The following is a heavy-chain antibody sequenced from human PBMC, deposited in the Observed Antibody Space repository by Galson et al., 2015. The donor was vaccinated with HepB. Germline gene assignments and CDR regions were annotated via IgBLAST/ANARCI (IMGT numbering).Heavy chain of an antibody. Sequence: SVKVSCKASGGTFSSYAISWVRQAPGQGLEWMGGIIPIFGTANYAQKFQGRVTITADESTSTAYMELSSLRSEDTAVYYCARVALGLGPWGSGYHNWFDPWGQGTLVTVSS. J-gene: IGHJ5*02. CDR3: ARVALGLGPWGSGYHNWFDP. CDR1: GGTFSSYA. D-gene: IGHD3-22*01. V-gene: IGHV1-69*13. CDR2: IIPIFGTA.